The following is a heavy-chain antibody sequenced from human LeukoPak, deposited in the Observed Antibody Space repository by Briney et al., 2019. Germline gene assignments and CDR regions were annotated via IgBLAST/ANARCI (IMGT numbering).Heavy chain of an antibody. J-gene: IGHJ4*02. Sequence: PSETLSLTCAVSGGSFSGYYWSWIRQPPGKGLEWIGYIYYSGSTYYNPSLKSRVTISVDTSKNQFSLKLSSVTAADTAVYYCARTVTMVRGSRPYYFDYWGQGTLVTVSS. CDR1: GGSFSGYY. D-gene: IGHD3-10*01. CDR3: ARTVTMVRGSRPYYFDY. CDR2: IYYSGST. V-gene: IGHV4-30-4*08.